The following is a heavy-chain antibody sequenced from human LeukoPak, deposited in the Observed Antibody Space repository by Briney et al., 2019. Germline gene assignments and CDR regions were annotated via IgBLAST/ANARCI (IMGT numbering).Heavy chain of an antibody. CDR3: ARGDTS. Sequence: GGSLRLSCAASGITFSTYAMHWVRQAPGKGLEWVAFIQFDGSSKYYADSVKGRFTISRDNSKNTLYLQMNSLRAEDTAVYYCARGDTSWGQGTLVTVSS. CDR1: GITFSTYA. V-gene: IGHV3-30*02. J-gene: IGHJ4*02. CDR2: IQFDGSSK. D-gene: IGHD2/OR15-2a*01.